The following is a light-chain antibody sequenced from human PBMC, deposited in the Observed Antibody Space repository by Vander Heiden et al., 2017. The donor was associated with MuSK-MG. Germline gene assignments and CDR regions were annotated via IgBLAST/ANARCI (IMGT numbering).Light chain of an antibody. J-gene: IGKJ5*01. CDR3: QQRSNLQL. V-gene: IGKV3-11*01. CDR2: DAS. Sequence: EIVLTHSPATLSLSPGERATPSCRASQSVSSYVTCYQQKPGQAPRLLIYDASNMANGIPDRFSGSGSGTEFTLPTSSREPEDFAVYYCQQRSNLQLFGQGTQLEIK. CDR1: QSVSSY.